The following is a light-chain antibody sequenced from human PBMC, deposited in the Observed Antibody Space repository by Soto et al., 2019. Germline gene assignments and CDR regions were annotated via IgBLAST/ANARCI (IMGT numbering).Light chain of an antibody. J-gene: IGKJ1*01. CDR3: QQYNSYAQT. CDR2: DAS. CDR1: QSISSW. V-gene: IGKV1-5*01. Sequence: DIRMTQSPSTLSASVGDRVTITCRASQSISSWLTWYQQKPGKAPKLLIYDASSLESGVPSMFSGSGSGTEFTLTISSLQPDDFATYYCQQYNSYAQTFGQGTKVDMK.